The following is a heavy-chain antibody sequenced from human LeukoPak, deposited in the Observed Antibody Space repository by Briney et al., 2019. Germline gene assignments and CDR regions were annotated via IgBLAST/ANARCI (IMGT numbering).Heavy chain of an antibody. CDR1: GFTFSNYG. Sequence: SGGSLRLPCAAAGFTFSNYGMHWVRQAPGKGLEWVAIISYDGSNKWYADSVKGRFTISRDNSKNTLYLQMNSLRAEDTAVYYCAELGITMIGGVWGKGTTVTISS. CDR2: ISYDGSNK. CDR3: AELGITMIGGV. V-gene: IGHV3-30*18. D-gene: IGHD3-10*02. J-gene: IGHJ6*04.